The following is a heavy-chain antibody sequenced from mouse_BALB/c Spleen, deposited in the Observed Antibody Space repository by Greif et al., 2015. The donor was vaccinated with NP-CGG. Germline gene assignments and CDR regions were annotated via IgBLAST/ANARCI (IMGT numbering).Heavy chain of an antibody. J-gene: IGHJ4*01. V-gene: IGHV5-12*02. CDR2: ISNGGGST. CDR3: ARPPYYDYDHYYAMDY. D-gene: IGHD2-4*01. Sequence: EVKLMESGGGLVQPGGSLKLSCATSGFTFSDYYMYWVRQTPEKRLEWDAYISNGGGSTYYPDTVKGRFTTSRDNAKNTLYLQMSRLKSEDTAMYYCARPPYYDYDHYYAMDYWGQGTSVTVSS. CDR1: GFTFSDYY.